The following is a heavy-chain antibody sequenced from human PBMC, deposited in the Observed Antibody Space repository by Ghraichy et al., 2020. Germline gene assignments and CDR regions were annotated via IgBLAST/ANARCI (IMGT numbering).Heavy chain of an antibody. D-gene: IGHD2-2*02. J-gene: IGHJ5*02. CDR1: GFTFSSYW. CDR3: ARDPYCSSTNCYTGSWFDP. Sequence: LSLTCAASGFTFSSYWMHWVRQAPGKGLVWVSSISTDGSRTSYADSVKGRFTISRDNAKNTLYLQMNSLRAEDTAVYYCARDPYCSSTNCYTGSWFDPWGLRTLVTVSS. V-gene: IGHV3-74*01. CDR2: ISTDGSRT.